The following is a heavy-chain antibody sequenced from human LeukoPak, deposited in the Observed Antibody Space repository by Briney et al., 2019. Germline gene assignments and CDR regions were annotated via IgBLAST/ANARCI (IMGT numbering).Heavy chain of an antibody. CDR1: GGSISSSSYY. CDR2: IYYSGST. J-gene: IGHJ4*02. D-gene: IGHD1-26*01. Sequence: SETLSLTCTVSGGSISSSSYYWGWIRQPPGEGLEWIGRIYYSGSTYYNPSLKSRVTISVDTSKNQFSLKLSSVTAADTAVYYCARAARVGAMFDYWGQGTLVTVSS. V-gene: IGHV4-39*01. CDR3: ARAARVGAMFDY.